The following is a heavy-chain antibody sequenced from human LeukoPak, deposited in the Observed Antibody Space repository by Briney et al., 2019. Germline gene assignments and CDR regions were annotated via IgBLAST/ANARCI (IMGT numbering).Heavy chain of an antibody. Sequence: GGSPRLSCAASGFTFSSYWMSWVRQAPGKGLEWVANIKQDGSEKYYVDSVKGRFTISRDNAKNSLYLQMNSLRAEDTAVYYCTTVGYQPYLGYNWFDPWGQGTLVTVSS. CDR3: TTVGYQPYLGYNWFDP. J-gene: IGHJ5*02. V-gene: IGHV3-7*03. CDR1: GFTFSSYW. CDR2: IKQDGSEK. D-gene: IGHD2-2*01.